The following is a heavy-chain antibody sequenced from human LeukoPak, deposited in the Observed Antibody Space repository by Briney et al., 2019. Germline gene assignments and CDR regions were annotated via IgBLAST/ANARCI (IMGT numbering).Heavy chain of an antibody. D-gene: IGHD3-22*01. CDR3: ATLDSSGYYYSGYFQH. CDR1: GFTFSSYG. V-gene: IGHV3-30*03. Sequence: PGRSLRLSCAASGFTFSSYGMHWVRQAPGKGLEWVAVISYDGSNKYYADSVKGRFTISRDNSKNTLYLQMNSLRAEDTAVYYCATLDSSGYYYSGYFQHWGQGTLVTVSS. J-gene: IGHJ1*01. CDR2: ISYDGSNK.